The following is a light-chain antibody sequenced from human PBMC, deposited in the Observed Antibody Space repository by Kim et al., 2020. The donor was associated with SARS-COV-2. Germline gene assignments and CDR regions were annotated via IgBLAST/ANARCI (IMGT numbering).Light chain of an antibody. V-gene: IGLV3-19*01. CDR3: NSRDSSDNHRV. Sequence: SSELTQDPAVSVALGQTVRITCQGDSLRIYYASWYPQKPGQASVLVIYGKNNRPSGIPDRFSGSSSGNTASLTITGAQAEDEADYYCNSRDSSDNHRVFG. J-gene: IGLJ3*02. CDR1: SLRIYY. CDR2: GKN.